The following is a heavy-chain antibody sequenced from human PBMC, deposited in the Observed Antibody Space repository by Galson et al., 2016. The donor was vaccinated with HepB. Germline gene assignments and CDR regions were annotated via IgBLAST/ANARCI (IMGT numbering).Heavy chain of an antibody. D-gene: IGHD7-27*01. CDR3: AKGEVWGSRSFYGVDV. CDR2: ISGRDGRT. V-gene: IGHV3-23*01. J-gene: IGHJ6*02. CDR1: GFTFTSYA. Sequence: SLRLSCAASGFTFTSYAMSWVRQAPGKGLEWVSGISGRDGRTYYADSVKGRFTISRDNSKNTLYLQINSLRAEDTAVYYCAKGEVWGSRSFYGVDVWGQGATVTVS.